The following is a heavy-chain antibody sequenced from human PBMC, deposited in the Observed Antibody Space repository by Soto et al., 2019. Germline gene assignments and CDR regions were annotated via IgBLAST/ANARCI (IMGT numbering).Heavy chain of an antibody. D-gene: IGHD3-10*01. J-gene: IGHJ5*02. CDR1: GGSIRSTSYY. V-gene: IGHV4-39*01. CDR3: ASGITMVRGVPSNWFDH. CDR2: IYYTGST. Sequence: PXETLSLTCTVSGGSIRSTSYYWGWIRQPPGKGLEYIGIIYYTGSTYYNPSPRSRVSISGDTSKNQFSLKLSSVTAADTAVYYCASGITMVRGVPSNWFDHWGQGTLVTVSS.